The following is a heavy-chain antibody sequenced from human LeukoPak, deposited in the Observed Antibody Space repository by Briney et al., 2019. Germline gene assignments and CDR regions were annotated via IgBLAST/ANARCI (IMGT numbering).Heavy chain of an antibody. Sequence: SVKVSGKASGGTFSSYAISWVRQAPGQGLEWMGGIIPIFGTANYAQKFQGRVTITADESTSTAYMELSSLRSDDTAVYYCARDLRWFNFDYWGQGTLVTVSS. CDR2: IIPIFGTA. V-gene: IGHV1-69*13. CDR1: GGTFSSYA. J-gene: IGHJ4*02. CDR3: ARDLRWFNFDY. D-gene: IGHD4-23*01.